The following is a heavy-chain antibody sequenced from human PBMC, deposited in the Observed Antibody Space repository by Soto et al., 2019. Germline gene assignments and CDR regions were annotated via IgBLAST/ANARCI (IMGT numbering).Heavy chain of an antibody. CDR1: GGSISSGGYY. J-gene: IGHJ5*02. D-gene: IGHD6-13*01. CDR2: IYYSGST. V-gene: IGHV4-31*03. CDR3: ARDARGSSWVGDTYNWFDP. Sequence: PSETLSLTCTVSGGSISSGGYYWSWIRQHPGKGLEWIGYIYYSGSTYYNPPLKSRVTISVDTSKNQFSLKLSSVTAADTAVYYCARDARGSSWVGDTYNWFDPWGQGTLVTVSS.